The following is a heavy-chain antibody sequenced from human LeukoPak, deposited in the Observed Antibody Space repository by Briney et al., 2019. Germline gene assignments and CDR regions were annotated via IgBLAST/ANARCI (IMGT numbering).Heavy chain of an antibody. CDR2: LIPIFGTA. Sequence: SVKVSCKASGGTFSSYAISWVRQAPGQGLEWMGGLIPIFGTANYAQKFQGRVTITTDESTSTAYMELSSLRSEDTAVYYCATKKDNYYYYYMDVWGKGTTVTVSS. J-gene: IGHJ6*03. V-gene: IGHV1-69*05. CDR1: GGTFSSYA. CDR3: ATKKDNYYYYYMDV.